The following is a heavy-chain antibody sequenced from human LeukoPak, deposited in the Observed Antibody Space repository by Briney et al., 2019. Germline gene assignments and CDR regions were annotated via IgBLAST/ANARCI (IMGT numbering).Heavy chain of an antibody. Sequence: GESLKISCKGSGYSFTSYWIGWVRQMPGKGLECMGIIYPGDSDTRYSPSFQGQVTISADKSISTAYLQWSSLKASDTAMHYCARAEYDILTGYSTSDYWGQGTLVTVSS. CDR2: IYPGDSDT. CDR3: ARAEYDILTGYSTSDY. CDR1: GYSFTSYW. V-gene: IGHV5-51*01. D-gene: IGHD3-9*01. J-gene: IGHJ4*02.